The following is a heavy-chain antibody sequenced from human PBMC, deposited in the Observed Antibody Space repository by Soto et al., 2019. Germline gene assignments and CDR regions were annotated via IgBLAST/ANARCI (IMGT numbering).Heavy chain of an antibody. D-gene: IGHD6-6*01. CDR2: ITDSGGRT. CDR1: GFTFASHA. Sequence: GGSLRLSCAASGFTFASHAMNWVRQAPGKGLQWVSTITDSGGRTCYADSVKGRFTISRDNSKNTLSLQMNNLRAEDTAIYYCAKDLGSSSPNWFDPWGPGTLVTVSS. CDR3: AKDLGSSSPNWFDP. V-gene: IGHV3-23*01. J-gene: IGHJ5*02.